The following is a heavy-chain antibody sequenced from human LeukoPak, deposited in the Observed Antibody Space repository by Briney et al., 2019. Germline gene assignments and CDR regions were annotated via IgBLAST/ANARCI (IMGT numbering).Heavy chain of an antibody. CDR2: ISYDGSNK. D-gene: IGHD3-22*01. Sequence: GGSLRLSCAASGFTFSSYGMHWVRQAPGKGREWVAVISYDGSNKYYADSVKGRFTISRDNSKNTLYLQMNSLRAEDTAVYYCAKDHMIVVVITRGIDYWGQGTLVTVSS. J-gene: IGHJ4*02. V-gene: IGHV3-30*18. CDR1: GFTFSSYG. CDR3: AKDHMIVVVITRGIDY.